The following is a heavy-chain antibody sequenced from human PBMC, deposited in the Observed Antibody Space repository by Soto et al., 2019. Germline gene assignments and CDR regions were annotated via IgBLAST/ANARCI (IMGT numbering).Heavy chain of an antibody. Sequence: GDSLKIACKGSGYSFAGYWITWVRQKPGKGLEWMGRIDPSDSQTYYSPSFRGHVTISVTKSITTVFLQWSSLRASDTAMYYCARQIYDSDTGPNFQYYFDSWGHGTPVTVSS. CDR1: GYSFAGYW. D-gene: IGHD3-22*01. V-gene: IGHV5-10-1*01. J-gene: IGHJ4*01. CDR3: ARQIYDSDTGPNFQYYFDS. CDR2: IDPSDSQT.